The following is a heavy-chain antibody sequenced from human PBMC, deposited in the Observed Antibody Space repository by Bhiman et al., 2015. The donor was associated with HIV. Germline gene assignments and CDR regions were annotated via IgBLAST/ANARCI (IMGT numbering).Heavy chain of an antibody. Sequence: QVQLVESGGGVVQPGGSLRLSCGASGFTFSSYGMHWVRQAPGKGLDWVAFIRYDGTNKYYADSVKGRFTISRDNSKNTLYLQMNSLRAEDTAVYYCAKXMRELGYWGQGTLVTVSS. V-gene: IGHV3-30*02. J-gene: IGHJ4*02. CDR3: AKXMRELGY. D-gene: IGHD1-7*01. CDR2: IRYDGTNK. CDR1: GFTFSSYG.